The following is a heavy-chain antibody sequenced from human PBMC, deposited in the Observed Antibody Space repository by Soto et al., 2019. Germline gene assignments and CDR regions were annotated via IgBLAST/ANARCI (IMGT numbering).Heavy chain of an antibody. D-gene: IGHD6-13*01. CDR1: GGTFSSYA. CDR2: IIPIFGTA. V-gene: IGHV1-69*13. CDR3: ASTTGYSSSWPYYFDY. Sequence: SVKVSCKASGGTFSSYAISRVRQAPGQGLEWMGGIIPIFGTANYAQKFQGRVTITADESTSTAYMELSSLRSEDTAVYYCASTTGYSSSWPYYFDYWGQGTLVTVSS. J-gene: IGHJ4*02.